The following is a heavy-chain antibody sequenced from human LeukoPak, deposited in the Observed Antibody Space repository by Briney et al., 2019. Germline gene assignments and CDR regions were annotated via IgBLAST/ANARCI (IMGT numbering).Heavy chain of an antibody. CDR3: TRTPRGASYDY. J-gene: IGHJ4*02. V-gene: IGHV2-70*04. D-gene: IGHD2-21*02. CDR1: GFSLSTNGMR. CDR2: IDWDNNK. Sequence: SGPTLVNPTQTLTLTRTFSGFSLSTNGMRVSWIRQTPGKALEWLARIDWDNNKFYSTSLKTRLTISKDTSRNQVVLTMTNMDTVDTATYLCTRTPRGASYDYWGQGILVTVSS.